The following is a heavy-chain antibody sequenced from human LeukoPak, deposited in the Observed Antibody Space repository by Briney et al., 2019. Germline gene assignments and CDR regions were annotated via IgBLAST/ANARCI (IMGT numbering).Heavy chain of an antibody. V-gene: IGHV4-59*04. D-gene: IGHD3-22*01. CDR3: TRLLHDSRGYYYFDY. Sequence: SETLSLTCTVSGGSISSYYWSWIRQPPGKGLEWIGSIYFSGSTYHNPSLKSRVTMSVDTSKNQFSLKLNSVTAADTAVYYCTRLLHDSRGYYYFDYWGQGTLATVSS. J-gene: IGHJ4*02. CDR1: GGSISSYY. CDR2: IYFSGST.